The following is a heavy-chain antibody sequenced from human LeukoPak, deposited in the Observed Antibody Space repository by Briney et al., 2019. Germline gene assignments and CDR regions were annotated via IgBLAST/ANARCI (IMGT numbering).Heavy chain of an antibody. J-gene: IGHJ4*02. V-gene: IGHV1-2*02. CDR3: ARDWFLDY. CDR1: GYTFTGYY. Sequence: ASVKVSRKASGYTFTGYYMHWVRQAPGQGLEWMGWINPNSGDTNYPQKFQGRLTMTRDTSISTAYLDLRSLQSDDTAVYYCARDWFLDYWGQGTLLTVSS. D-gene: IGHD3-10*01. CDR2: INPNSGDT.